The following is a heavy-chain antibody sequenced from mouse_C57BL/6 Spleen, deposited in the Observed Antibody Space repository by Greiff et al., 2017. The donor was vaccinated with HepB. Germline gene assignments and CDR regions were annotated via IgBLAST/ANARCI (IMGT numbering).Heavy chain of an antibody. CDR1: GYTFTSYW. CDR2: IHPNSGST. J-gene: IGHJ1*03. D-gene: IGHD2-1*01. CDR3: ARYGNYGGYFDV. Sequence: VQLQQSGAELVKPGASVKLSCKASGYTFTSYWMHWVKQRPGQGLEWIGMIHPNSGSTNYNEKFKSKATLTVDKSSSTAYMQLSSLTSEDSAVYYCARYGNYGGYFDVWGTGTTVTVSS. V-gene: IGHV1-64*01.